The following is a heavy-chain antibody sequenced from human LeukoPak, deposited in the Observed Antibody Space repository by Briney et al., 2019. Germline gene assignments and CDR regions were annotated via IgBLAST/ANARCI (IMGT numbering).Heavy chain of an antibody. J-gene: IGHJ4*02. D-gene: IGHD3-10*01. Sequence: GGSLRLSCAASGFTFSRYWMSWVRQAPGKGLEWVANIKQDGGEIYYVDSVKGRFTISRDNAKNSVYLHMNSLRAEDTAVYYCAKDGPYYGSGAMYYFDFWGQGTPVTVSS. V-gene: IGHV3-7*01. CDR1: GFTFSRYW. CDR3: AKDGPYYGSGAMYYFDF. CDR2: IKQDGGEI.